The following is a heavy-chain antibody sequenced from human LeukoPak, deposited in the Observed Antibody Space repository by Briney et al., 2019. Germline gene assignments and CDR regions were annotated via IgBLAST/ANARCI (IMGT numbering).Heavy chain of an antibody. D-gene: IGHD6-13*01. CDR2: IYHSGSP. CDR1: GGSISSNNW. CDR3: ARANEYGSSWYDF. Sequence: SETLSLTCAVSGGSISSNNWWGWVRQPPGKGLEWIGEIYHSGSPNYNPSLKSRVTISVDKSRNHFSLNLSSVTAADTAVYYCARANEYGSSWYDFWGQGTLVTVSS. V-gene: IGHV4-4*02. J-gene: IGHJ4*02.